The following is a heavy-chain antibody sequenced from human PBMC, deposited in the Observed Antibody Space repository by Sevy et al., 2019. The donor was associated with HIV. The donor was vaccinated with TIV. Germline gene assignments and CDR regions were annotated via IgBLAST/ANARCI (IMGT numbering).Heavy chain of an antibody. CDR1: GGSFSGYY. D-gene: IGHD2-15*01. V-gene: IGHV4-34*01. Sequence: LSLTCAVYGGSFSGYYWSWIRQPPGKGLEWIGEINHSGGTNSNPSLKSRVTISADTSKNQFSLKLNSVTAADTAVYYCARHCTGSSCSHAFDIWGQGTMVTVSS. J-gene: IGHJ3*02. CDR3: ARHCTGSSCSHAFDI. CDR2: INHSGGT.